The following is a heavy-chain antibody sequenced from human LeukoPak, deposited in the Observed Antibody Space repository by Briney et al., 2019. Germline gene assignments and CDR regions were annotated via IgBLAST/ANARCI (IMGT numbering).Heavy chain of an antibody. V-gene: IGHV4-59*01. J-gene: IGHJ4*02. CDR1: GGSINSFY. Sequence: PSETLSLTCTVSGGSINSFYWSWVRQPPGKGLEWIGYIYYSGSTNYNPSLKSRVTISVDTSKNQFSLKLSSVTAADTAVYYCARDYGGKFDYWGQGTLVTVSS. D-gene: IGHD4-23*01. CDR3: ARDYGGKFDY. CDR2: IYYSGST.